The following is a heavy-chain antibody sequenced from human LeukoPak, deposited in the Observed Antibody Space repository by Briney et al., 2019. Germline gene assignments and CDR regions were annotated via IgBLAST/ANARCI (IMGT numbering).Heavy chain of an antibody. CDR1: GFTFSSYW. V-gene: IGHV3-7*03. CDR2: IKKDGSEK. D-gene: IGHD3/OR15-3a*01. Sequence: PGGSLRLSCAASGFTFSSYWMSWVRQAPGKGLEWVANIKKDGSEKKYVDSVKGRFTISRDNAENSLYLQMNSLRAEDTALYYCARVDRYIQFDWFDPWGQGTLVTVSP. J-gene: IGHJ5*02. CDR3: ARVDRYIQFDWFDP.